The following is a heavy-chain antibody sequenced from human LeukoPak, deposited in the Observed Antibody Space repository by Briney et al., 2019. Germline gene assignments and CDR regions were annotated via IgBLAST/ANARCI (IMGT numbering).Heavy chain of an antibody. CDR1: GGSFSGYY. J-gene: IGHJ4*02. Sequence: SETLSLTCAVYGGSFSGYYWSWIRQPPGKGLEWIGEINHSGSTNYNPSLKSRVTISVDTSKNQFSLKLSSVTAADTAVYYCARGRPRMAYYFDYWGQGTLVTVSS. D-gene: IGHD5-24*01. CDR2: INHSGST. CDR3: ARGRPRMAYYFDY. V-gene: IGHV4-34*01.